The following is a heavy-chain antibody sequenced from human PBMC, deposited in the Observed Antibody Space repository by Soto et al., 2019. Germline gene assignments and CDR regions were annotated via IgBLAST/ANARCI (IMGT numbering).Heavy chain of an antibody. CDR2: ISGSGGST. CDR3: AKDSKVRSSSWLAPYYYGMDV. CDR1: GFTFSSYA. V-gene: IGHV3-23*01. J-gene: IGHJ6*02. D-gene: IGHD6-13*01. Sequence: GGSLRLSCAASGFTFSSYAMSWVRQAPGKGLEWVSAISGSGGSTYYADSVKGRFTISRDNSKNTLYLQMNSLRAEDTAVYYCAKDSKVRSSSWLAPYYYGMDVWGQGTTVTVSS.